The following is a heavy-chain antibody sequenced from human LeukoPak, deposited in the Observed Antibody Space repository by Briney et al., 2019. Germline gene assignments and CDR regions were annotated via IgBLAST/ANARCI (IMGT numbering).Heavy chain of an antibody. J-gene: IGHJ6*02. D-gene: IGHD6-6*01. V-gene: IGHV4-34*01. CDR2: INHSGST. CDR1: GGSFSGYY. Sequence: PSETLSLTCAVYGGSFSGYYWSWIRQPPGKGLEWIGEINHSGSTNYNPSLKSRVTISVDTSKNQFSLKLSSVTAADTAVYYCARDGAARNYGMDVWGQGTTVTVSS. CDR3: ARDGAARNYGMDV.